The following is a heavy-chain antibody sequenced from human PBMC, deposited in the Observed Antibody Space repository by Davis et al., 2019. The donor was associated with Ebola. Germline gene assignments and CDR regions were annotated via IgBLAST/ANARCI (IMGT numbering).Heavy chain of an antibody. CDR1: GYSFTSYW. J-gene: IGHJ3*02. Sequence: GESLKISCKGSGYSFTSYWIGWVRQMPGKGLEWMGIIYPGDSDTRYSPSFQGQVTISADKSISTAYLQWSSLKASDTAMYYCASAPDSSSWYPLDAFDIWGQGTMVTVSS. V-gene: IGHV5-51*01. CDR3: ASAPDSSSWYPLDAFDI. D-gene: IGHD6-13*01. CDR2: IYPGDSDT.